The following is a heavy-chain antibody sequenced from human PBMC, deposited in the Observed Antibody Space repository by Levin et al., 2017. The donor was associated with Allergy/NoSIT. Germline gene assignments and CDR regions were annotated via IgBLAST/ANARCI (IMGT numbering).Heavy chain of an antibody. Sequence: GSLRLSCAVYGGSFSGYYWSWIRQPPGKGLEWIGEINHSGSTNYNPSLKSRVTISVDTSKNQFSLKLSSVTAADTAVYYCARGDGSGYKWGYWGQGTLVTVSS. CDR3: ARGDGSGYKWGY. D-gene: IGHD3-10*01. V-gene: IGHV4-34*01. J-gene: IGHJ4*02. CDR1: GGSFSGYY. CDR2: INHSGST.